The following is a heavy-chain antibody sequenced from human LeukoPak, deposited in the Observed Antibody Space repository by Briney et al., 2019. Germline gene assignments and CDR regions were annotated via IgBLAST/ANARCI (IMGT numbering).Heavy chain of an antibody. CDR3: AKDIRSEQYHNAFDI. CDR2: ISGDGGST. J-gene: IGHJ3*02. Sequence: GGSLRLFCGASGFIVDDYDMYWVRQAPGKGLEWVSLISGDGGSTYYADSEKGRFAISRENSKNSLFVQVNTLITEDTALLYCAKDIRSEQYHNAFDIWGQGTMVSVS. CDR1: GFIVDDYD. V-gene: IGHV3-43*02. D-gene: IGHD1-14*01.